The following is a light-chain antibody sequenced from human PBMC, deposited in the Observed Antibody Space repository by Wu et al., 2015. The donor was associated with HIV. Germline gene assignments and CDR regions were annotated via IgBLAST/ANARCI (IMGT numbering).Light chain of an antibody. Sequence: EIVMTQFPATLSVSPGERATLSCRASQSISSNLAWYQQRPGKAPRLLIYGASKRATGIPDRFSGSVSGTDFTLTISRLEPEDIGVYYCQHYRAIFGPGTKVEIK. V-gene: IGKV3D-15*01. CDR3: QHYRAI. CDR1: QSISSN. CDR2: GAS. J-gene: IGKJ3*01.